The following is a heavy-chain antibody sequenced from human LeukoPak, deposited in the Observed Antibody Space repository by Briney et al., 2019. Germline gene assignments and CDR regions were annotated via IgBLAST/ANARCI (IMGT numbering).Heavy chain of an antibody. CDR1: GYTFTGYY. CDR2: INPNSGGT. Sequence: ASVKVSCKASGYTFTGYYMHWVRQAPGQGLEWMGWINPNSGGTNYAQKFQGRVTMTRDTSISTAYMELSRLRSDDTAVYYCARALSSGWYEDYWGQGTLVTVSS. V-gene: IGHV1-2*02. J-gene: IGHJ4*02. CDR3: ARALSSGWYEDY. D-gene: IGHD6-19*01.